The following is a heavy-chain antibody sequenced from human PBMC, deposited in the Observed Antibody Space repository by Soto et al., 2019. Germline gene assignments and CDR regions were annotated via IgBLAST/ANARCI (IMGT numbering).Heavy chain of an antibody. V-gene: IGHV1-46*01. CDR1: GYSFTLFY. J-gene: IGHJ1*01. Sequence: QVRLVQSGAEVRKSGASVKVSCKASGYSFTLFYIHWMRQAPGQGPEWMGIINPSVGRTSYARKFQHRVTMTRDTATSTVYMELRSLRADDTATYYCSRAPPGNVISDVWGQGTLVTVSS. CDR3: SRAPPGNVISDV. CDR2: INPSVGRT.